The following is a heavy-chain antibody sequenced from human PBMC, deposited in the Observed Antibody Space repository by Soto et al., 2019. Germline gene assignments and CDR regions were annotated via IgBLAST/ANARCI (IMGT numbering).Heavy chain of an antibody. V-gene: IGHV3-23*01. CDR2: ISGSGGSR. D-gene: IGHD2-8*01. CDR3: AKSGYCTKPCDYYNYGMEV. CDR1: GFTFSSYA. Sequence: GGSLRLSCAASGFTFSSYAMSWVRQAPGKGLEWVSAISGSGGSRYYADSVKGRFTLSRDNSKNTLYLQMNSLRAEDTAVYYCAKSGYCTKPCDYYNYGMEVWGQGATVTVSS. J-gene: IGHJ6*02.